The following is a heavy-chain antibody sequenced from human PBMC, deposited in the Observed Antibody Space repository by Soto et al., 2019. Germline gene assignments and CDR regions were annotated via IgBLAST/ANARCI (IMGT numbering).Heavy chain of an antibody. Sequence: PSETLSLTCTVSGGSISSYYCTWIRQPPGKGLEWIGYIYYSGSTNYNPSLKSRVTISVDTSKNQFSLKLSSVTAADTAVYYCARDRSDLLWFGESRLFDYWGQGTLVTVSS. V-gene: IGHV4-59*01. CDR2: IYYSGST. J-gene: IGHJ4*02. CDR3: ARDRSDLLWFGESRLFDY. CDR1: GGSISSYY. D-gene: IGHD3-10*01.